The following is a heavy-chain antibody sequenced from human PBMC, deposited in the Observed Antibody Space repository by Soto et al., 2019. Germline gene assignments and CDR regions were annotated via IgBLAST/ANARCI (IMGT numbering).Heavy chain of an antibody. CDR2: TIPVSGTT. V-gene: IGHV1-69*01. CDR1: GDSFNDYP. D-gene: IGHD6-13*01. CDR3: ASSYGVSWYGDF. Sequence: QVQLVQSGAEVRKPGSSVKVSCHSSGDSFNDYPVTWVRQAPGQGLEWMGGTIPVSGTTNYAQEFQGRVTITADVSTSTVYMELSCLKYEDTALYYCASSYGVSWYGDFWVQGTLVIVSS. J-gene: IGHJ4*02.